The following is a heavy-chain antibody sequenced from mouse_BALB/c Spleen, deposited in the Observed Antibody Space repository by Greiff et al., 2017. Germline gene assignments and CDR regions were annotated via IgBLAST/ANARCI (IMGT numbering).Heavy chain of an antibody. CDR3: ARDPFYGNHGGDY. CDR2: ISNGGGST. Sequence: EVQLVESGGGLVQPGGSLKLSCAASGFTFSSYTMSWVRQTPEKRLEWVAYISNGGGSTYYPDTVKGRFTISRDNAKNTLYLQMSSLKSEDTAMYYCARDPFYGNHGGDYWGQGTSVTVSS. V-gene: IGHV5-12-2*01. D-gene: IGHD2-10*01. CDR1: GFTFSSYT. J-gene: IGHJ4*01.